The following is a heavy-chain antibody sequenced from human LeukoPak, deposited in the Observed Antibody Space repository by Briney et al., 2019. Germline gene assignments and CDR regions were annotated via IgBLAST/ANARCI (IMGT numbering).Heavy chain of an antibody. J-gene: IGHJ6*03. CDR2: ISTSGSSI. D-gene: IGHD4-17*01. V-gene: IGHV3-48*03. Sequence: PGRSLRLSCAASGFTFDDYAMHWVRQAPGKGLEWLSHISTSGSSIHYADSVKGRFTISRDNAKNSLYLQMNSLRVEDTAVYYCARDATTELGTVYMDVWGKGTTVTISS. CDR3: ARDATTELGTVYMDV. CDR1: GFTFDDYA.